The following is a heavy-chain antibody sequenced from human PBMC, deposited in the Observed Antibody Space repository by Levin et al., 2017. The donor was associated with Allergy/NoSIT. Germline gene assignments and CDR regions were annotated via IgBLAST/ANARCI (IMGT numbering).Heavy chain of an antibody. V-gene: IGHV1-2*02. D-gene: IGHD6-19*01. CDR2: INPNSGGT. Sequence: GESLKISCKASGYTFTGYYMHWVRQAPGQGLEWMGWINPNSGGTNYAQKFQGRVTMTRDTSISTAYMELSRLRSDDTAVYYCARIRKNGIAVAGRLDYWGQGTLVTVSS. J-gene: IGHJ4*02. CDR3: ARIRKNGIAVAGRLDY. CDR1: GYTFTGYY.